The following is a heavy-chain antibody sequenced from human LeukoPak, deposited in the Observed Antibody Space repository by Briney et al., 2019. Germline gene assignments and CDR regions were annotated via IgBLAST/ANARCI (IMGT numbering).Heavy chain of an antibody. Sequence: GGSLRLSCAASGLTVSSNYMSWVRQAPGKGLEWVSTISGSGGSTYYADSVKGRFTISRDNSKNTLYLQMKSLRAEDTAVYYCAKESTVTPGNVNWFDSWGQGTLVTVSS. V-gene: IGHV3-23*01. D-gene: IGHD4-17*01. CDR3: AKESTVTPGNVNWFDS. J-gene: IGHJ5*01. CDR1: GLTVSSNY. CDR2: ISGSGGST.